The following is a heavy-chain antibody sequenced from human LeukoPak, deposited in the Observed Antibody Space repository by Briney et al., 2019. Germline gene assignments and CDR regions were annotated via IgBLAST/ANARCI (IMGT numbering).Heavy chain of an antibody. J-gene: IGHJ4*02. Sequence: SETLSLTCTVSGGSISSYCWSWIRQPPGKGLEWIGYIYYSGSTNYNPSLKSRVTISVDTSKNQFSLKLSSVTAADTAVYYCARAGAAIDYWGQGTLVTVSS. CDR3: ARAGAAIDY. CDR2: IYYSGST. CDR1: GGSISSYC. D-gene: IGHD2-15*01. V-gene: IGHV4-59*01.